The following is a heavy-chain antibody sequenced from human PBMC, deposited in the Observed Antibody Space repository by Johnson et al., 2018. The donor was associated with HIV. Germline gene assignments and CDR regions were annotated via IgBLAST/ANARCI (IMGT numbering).Heavy chain of an antibody. J-gene: IGHJ3*01. Sequence: QMLLVESGGGVVQPGRSLRLSCAASGFTFSSYAMHWVRQAPGKGLEWVAVISYDGSNKYYADSVKGRFTISRDNSKNTLYLQMNSLRAEDTAVYYCASGGPLSGSDECCFDVWGQGTMVTVSS. D-gene: IGHD1-26*01. CDR3: ASGGPLSGSDECCFDV. CDR1: GFTFSSYA. CDR2: ISYDGSNK. V-gene: IGHV3-30*04.